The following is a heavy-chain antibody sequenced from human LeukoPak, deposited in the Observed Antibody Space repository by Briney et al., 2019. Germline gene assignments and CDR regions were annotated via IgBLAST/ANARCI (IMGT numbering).Heavy chain of an antibody. J-gene: IGHJ4*02. V-gene: IGHV3-30*02. CDR3: AKEGFDYYDSSGHFGLDY. Sequence: GGSLGLSCAASGFTFSSYGMHWVRQAPGKELEWVAFIQYDGSNKYYADSVKGRFTISRDNSKNTLYLQMNILRAEDTAVYYCAKEGFDYYDSSGHFGLDYWGQGTLVTVSS. D-gene: IGHD3-22*01. CDR2: IQYDGSNK. CDR1: GFTFSSYG.